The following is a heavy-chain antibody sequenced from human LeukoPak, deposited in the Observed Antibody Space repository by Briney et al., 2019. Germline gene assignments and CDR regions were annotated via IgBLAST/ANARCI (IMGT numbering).Heavy chain of an antibody. D-gene: IGHD3-9*01. CDR2: IYTSGST. CDR3: ARRRGILTGYYWDPTRNWFDP. CDR1: GGSISSGSYY. V-gene: IGHV4-61*02. J-gene: IGHJ5*02. Sequence: SQTLSLTCTVSGGSISSGSYYWSWIRQPAGKGLEWIGRIYTSGSTNYNPSLKSRVTISVDTSKNQFSLKLSSVTAADTAVYYCARRRGILTGYYWDPTRNWFDPWGQGTLVTVSS.